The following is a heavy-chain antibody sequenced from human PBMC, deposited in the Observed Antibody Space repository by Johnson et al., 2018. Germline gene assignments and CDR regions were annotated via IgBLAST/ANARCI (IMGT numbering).Heavy chain of an antibody. CDR1: GFTFSSYG. CDR2: IWYEGSNK. Sequence: QVQLVESGGGVVQPGRSXRLSCVASGFTFSSYGMHWVRQAPGKGLEWVALIWYEGSNKYFADSVKGRFTISRDNSKNTLYLQMNSLRAEDTAVYYCAREAPTGDSFDDWGQGTLVTVSS. J-gene: IGHJ4*02. V-gene: IGHV3-33*01. CDR3: AREAPTGDSFDD. D-gene: IGHD3-10*01.